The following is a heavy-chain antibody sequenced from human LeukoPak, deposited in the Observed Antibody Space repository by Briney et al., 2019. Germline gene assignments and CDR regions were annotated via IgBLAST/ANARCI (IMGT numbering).Heavy chain of an antibody. CDR1: GGSISGWY. D-gene: IGHD1-1*01. V-gene: IGHV4-4*07. Sequence: SETLSLTCTASGGSISGWYWSWIRQPAGKGLEWVGRLYSTGGTIYNPSLKSRVTMSVDTSKNHFSLKLSSVTAADTAVYYCARWNDAFDMWGQGTMVTVSS. CDR3: ARWNDAFDM. CDR2: LYSTGGT. J-gene: IGHJ3*02.